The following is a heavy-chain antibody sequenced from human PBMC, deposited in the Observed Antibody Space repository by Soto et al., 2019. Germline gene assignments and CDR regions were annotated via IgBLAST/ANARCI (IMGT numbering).Heavy chain of an antibody. D-gene: IGHD6-13*01. CDR1: GFSFSNFA. CDR3: AKDYASTWYWYFDP. J-gene: IGHJ5*02. V-gene: IGHV3-23*01. Sequence: GESLKISCAASGFSFSNFAMSWVRQAPGTGLEWVSSISGSGDKTYYLDSVNGRFTISRDNSKNTLYLHMNSLGAEETAVYFCAKDYASTWYWYFDPWGQGTLVTVSS. CDR2: ISGSGDKT.